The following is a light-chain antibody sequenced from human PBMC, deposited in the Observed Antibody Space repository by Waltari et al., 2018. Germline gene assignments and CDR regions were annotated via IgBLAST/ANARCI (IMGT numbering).Light chain of an antibody. CDR1: KIGGKT. V-gene: IGLV3-21*03. CDR3: QVWEGSSDHYV. CDR2: DDS. Sequence: YVLTQPASVSVAPGKTARITCEGNKIGGKTVHWYQLRPGQAPVLVVHDDSDRPSGIPERFSGSNSGNTATLTISGVEVGDEGDYYCQVWEGSSDHYVFGTGTAVSV. J-gene: IGLJ1*01.